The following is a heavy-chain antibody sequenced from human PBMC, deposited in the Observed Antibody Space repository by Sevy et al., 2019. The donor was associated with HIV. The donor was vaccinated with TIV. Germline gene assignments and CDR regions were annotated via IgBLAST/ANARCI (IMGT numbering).Heavy chain of an antibody. Sequence: GGSLRLSCAASGFTFSNAWMSWVRQSPGKGLEWVGRIRSKAGGGTTDYATIVKGKFTISRDDSRDILYLQLNSLETEDTAVYYCIIDHRRDGIVVVPFEYWGQGTLVTVSS. D-gene: IGHD2-15*01. V-gene: IGHV3-15*01. CDR1: GFTFSNAW. CDR2: IRSKAGGGTT. CDR3: IIDHRRDGIVVVPFEY. J-gene: IGHJ4*02.